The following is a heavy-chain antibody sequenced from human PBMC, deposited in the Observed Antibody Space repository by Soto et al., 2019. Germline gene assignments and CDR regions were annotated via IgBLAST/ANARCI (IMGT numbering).Heavy chain of an antibody. Sequence: QVQLQESGPGLVKPAQTLSLTCTVSGDSINSGAYYWTWIRQHPGKGLEWIGCIYTAGGTDYSPSLKNRVTISMDTSKNHFSLRLTSVTAADTATYFCARGLTEWSNDYWGHGTLVTVSS. CDR3: ARGLTEWSNDY. D-gene: IGHD3-3*01. CDR1: GDSINSGAYY. CDR2: IYTAGGT. J-gene: IGHJ4*01. V-gene: IGHV4-31*03.